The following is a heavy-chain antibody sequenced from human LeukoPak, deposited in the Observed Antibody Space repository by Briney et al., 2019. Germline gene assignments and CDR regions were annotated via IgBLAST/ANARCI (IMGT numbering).Heavy chain of an antibody. CDR1: GYTFTNYG. J-gene: IGHJ4*02. CDR3: ARQGYGGPSQGAADY. V-gene: IGHV1-18*01. Sequence: ASVKVSCKASGYTFTNYGFSWVRQAPGQGREGMGGVTAYNGNTNYAQKLQGRVTITTDTSTSTAYMELRSLRSDDTAAYYCARQGYGGPSQGAADYWGQGTLVTVSS. D-gene: IGHD4-23*01. CDR2: VTAYNGNT.